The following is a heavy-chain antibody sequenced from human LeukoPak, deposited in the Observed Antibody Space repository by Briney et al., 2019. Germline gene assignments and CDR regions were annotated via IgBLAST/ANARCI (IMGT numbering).Heavy chain of an antibody. CDR2: IIPMFGTA. CDR1: GGTFSSYA. V-gene: IGHV1-69*05. D-gene: IGHD6-6*01. J-gene: IGHJ4*02. Sequence: GASVKVSCKASGGTFSSYAISWVRQAPGQGLEWMGGIIPMFGTATYAQKFQGRVTITTDESTSTAYMELSSLRSEDTAVYYCARADPSSSSQALDSWGQGTLVTVSS. CDR3: ARADPSSSSQALDS.